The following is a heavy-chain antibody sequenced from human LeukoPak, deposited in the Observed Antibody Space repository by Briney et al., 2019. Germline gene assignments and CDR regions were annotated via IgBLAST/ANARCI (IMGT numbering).Heavy chain of an antibody. CDR1: GGSISNYY. D-gene: IGHD2-8*01. J-gene: IGHJ4*02. V-gene: IGHV4-59*01. CDR3: ARAPQLYHFDY. Sequence: TSETLSLTCAVSGGSISNYYWSWIRQPPGKGLEWIGYIYDSGSTDYNPSLKSRVTISVDTSKTQFSLQVTSVTAADTAVYYCARAPQLYHFDYWGQGTLVTVSS. CDR2: IYDSGST.